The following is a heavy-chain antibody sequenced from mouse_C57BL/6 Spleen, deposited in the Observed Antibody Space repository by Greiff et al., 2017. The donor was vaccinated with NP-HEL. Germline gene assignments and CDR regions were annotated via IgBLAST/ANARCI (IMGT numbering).Heavy chain of an antibody. CDR3: TRPLLRSWFAY. Sequence: SGAELVRPGASVTLSCKASGYTFTDYEMHWVKQTPVHGLEWIGAIDPETGGTAYNQKFKGKAILTADKSSSTAYMELRSLTSEDSAVYYCTRPLLRSWFAYWGQGTLVTVSA. CDR1: GYTFTDYE. V-gene: IGHV1-15*01. CDR2: IDPETGGT. D-gene: IGHD1-1*01. J-gene: IGHJ3*01.